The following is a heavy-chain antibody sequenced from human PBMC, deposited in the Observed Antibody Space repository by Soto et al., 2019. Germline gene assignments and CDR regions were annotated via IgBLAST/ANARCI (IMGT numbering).Heavy chain of an antibody. D-gene: IGHD3-16*01. CDR3: ARDGIMPVSGMDV. Sequence: QVQLQESGPGLVKPSQTLSVTCTVSGGSISSGGYYWSWIRQHPGKGLEWIGYIYYSGSTYYNPSLKSRVTISVDTSKIQFSLKLSSVTAADTAVYYCARDGIMPVSGMDVWGQGTTVTVSS. CDR2: IYYSGST. CDR1: GGSISSGGYY. J-gene: IGHJ6*02. V-gene: IGHV4-31*03.